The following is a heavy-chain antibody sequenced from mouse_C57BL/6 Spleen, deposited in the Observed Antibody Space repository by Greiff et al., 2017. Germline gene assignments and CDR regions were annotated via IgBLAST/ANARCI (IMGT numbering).Heavy chain of an antibody. CDR2: IDPSDSET. CDR1: GYTFTSYW. V-gene: IGHV1-52*01. D-gene: IGHD2-12*01. CDR3: ARGVRSPAWFAY. J-gene: IGHJ3*01. Sequence: QVQLKQPGAELVRPGSSVKLSCKASGYTFTSYWMHWVKQRPIQGLEWIGNIDPSDSETHYNQKFKDKATLTVDKSSSPAYMQLSSLTSGDSAVYYCARGVRSPAWFAYWGQGTLVTVSA.